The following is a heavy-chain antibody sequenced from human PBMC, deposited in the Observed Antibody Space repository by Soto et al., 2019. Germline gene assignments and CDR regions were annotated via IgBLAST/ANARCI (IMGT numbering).Heavy chain of an antibody. CDR2: IKQDGSEK. D-gene: IGHD4-17*01. CDR1: GFTFSSFW. V-gene: IGHV3-7*01. J-gene: IGHJ4*02. CDR3: ARRPYGDYGDYFDY. Sequence: EVQLVESGGGLVQPGGSLRLSCAASGFTFSSFWMSWVRQAPGKGLEWVANIKQDGSEKYYADSVKGRFTISRDNAKNSLSLQMNSLRAEDTAVDYCARRPYGDYGDYFDYWGQGTLVTVSS.